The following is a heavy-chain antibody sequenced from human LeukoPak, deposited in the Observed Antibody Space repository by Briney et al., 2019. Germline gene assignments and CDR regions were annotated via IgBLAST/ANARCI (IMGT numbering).Heavy chain of an antibody. Sequence: SETLSLTCTVSGGSISSGDYYWSWIRQPPGKGLEWIGYIYYSGSTYYNPSLKSRVTISVDTSKNQFSLKLSSVTAADTAVYYCARVRGNPSYYFDYWGQGTLVTVSS. D-gene: IGHD4-23*01. CDR2: IYYSGST. CDR1: GGSISSGDYY. J-gene: IGHJ4*02. CDR3: ARVRGNPSYYFDY. V-gene: IGHV4-30-4*02.